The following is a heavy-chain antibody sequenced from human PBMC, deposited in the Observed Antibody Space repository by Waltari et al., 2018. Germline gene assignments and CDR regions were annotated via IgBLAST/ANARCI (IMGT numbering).Heavy chain of an antibody. D-gene: IGHD3-10*01. V-gene: IGHV5-51*03. J-gene: IGHJ4*02. Sequence: EVQLVQSGPEVKKPGESLKISCKGSGYSFTSYWIGWVRQMPGKGLEWVGIIYPGDSDTRYSPAFQGQVTISADKSISTADLQWSSLKASDTAMYYCARAYYYGSGSYYFPFDYWGQGTLVTVSS. CDR3: ARAYYYGSGSYYFPFDY. CDR2: IYPGDSDT. CDR1: GYSFTSYW.